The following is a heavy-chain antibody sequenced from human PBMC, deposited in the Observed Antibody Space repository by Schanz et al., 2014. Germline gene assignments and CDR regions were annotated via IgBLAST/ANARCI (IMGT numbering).Heavy chain of an antibody. D-gene: IGHD6-13*01. CDR3: AKSQGSSFDS. CDR2: FNDGGVNK. V-gene: IGHV3-23*04. Sequence: EVHLVESGGGLVQPGGSLRLSCAASGFTFSSHWMHWVRQDPGKGLEWVSSFNDGGVNKYYADSVKGRFTISSDNSKSTLYLQMSSLRAEDTAVYYCAKSQGSSFDSWGQGTLVTVSS. J-gene: IGHJ4*02. CDR1: GFTFSSHW.